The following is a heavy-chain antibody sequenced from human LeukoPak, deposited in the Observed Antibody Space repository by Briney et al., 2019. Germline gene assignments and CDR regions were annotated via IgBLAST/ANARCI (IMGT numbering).Heavy chain of an antibody. CDR3: AKGSGSYKGIDY. Sequence: GGSLRLSCAASGFTFSSYYMSWVRQAPGKGLEWVSYISGSSTTIYYSDSVKGRFTISRDNSKNTLYLQMSSLRAEDTAVYYCAKGSGSYKGIDYWGQGTLVTVSS. V-gene: IGHV3-23*01. CDR2: ISGSSTTI. D-gene: IGHD3-10*01. J-gene: IGHJ4*02. CDR1: GFTFSSYY.